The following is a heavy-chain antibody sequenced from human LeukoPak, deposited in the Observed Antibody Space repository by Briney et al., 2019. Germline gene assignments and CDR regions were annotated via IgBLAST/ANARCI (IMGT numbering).Heavy chain of an antibody. CDR3: TMVYYDFWSGYYDY. CDR2: IKSKTDGGTT. D-gene: IGHD3-3*01. CDR1: GFTFSNAW. Sequence: PGGSLRLSCAASGFTFSNAWMSWVRQAPGKGLEWVGRIKSKTDGGTTDYAAPVKGRFTISRDDSKNTLYLQMGSLKTEGTAVYYCTMVYYDFWSGYYDYWGQGTLVTVPS. J-gene: IGHJ4*02. V-gene: IGHV3-15*01.